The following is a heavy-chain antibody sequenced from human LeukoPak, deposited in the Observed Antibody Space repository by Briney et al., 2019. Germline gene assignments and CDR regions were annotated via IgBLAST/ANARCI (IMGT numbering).Heavy chain of an antibody. CDR3: ATAHSGYERNWFDP. CDR1: GFTFSSYW. V-gene: IGHV3-7*01. Sequence: GGSLRLSCAASGFTFSSYWMSWVRQAPGKGLEWVANIKQDGSEKYYVDSVKGRFTISRDNAKNSLYLQMNSLRAEDTAVYYCATAHSGYERNWFDPWGQGTLVTVSS. D-gene: IGHD5-12*01. J-gene: IGHJ5*02. CDR2: IKQDGSEK.